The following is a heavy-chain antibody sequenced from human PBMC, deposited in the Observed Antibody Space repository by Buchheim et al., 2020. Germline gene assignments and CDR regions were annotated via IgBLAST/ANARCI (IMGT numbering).Heavy chain of an antibody. J-gene: IGHJ6*02. CDR2: ISYDGSDK. CDR1: GFTFSTYD. V-gene: IGHV3-30*18. CDR3: AKMYGNNYADDGMDV. D-gene: IGHD4-11*01. Sequence: QVQLVESGGGVVQPGRSLRLSCAASGFTFSTYDMPWVRQAPGKGLEWVALISYDGSDKYYADSVKGRFTISRDNSKKMLYLQMNSLRAEDTAVYYCAKMYGNNYADDGMDVWGQGT.